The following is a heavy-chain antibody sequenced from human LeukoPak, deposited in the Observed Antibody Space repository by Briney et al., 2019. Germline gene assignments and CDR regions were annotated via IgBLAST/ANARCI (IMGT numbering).Heavy chain of an antibody. CDR3: ARDSPAGGNGYYFYGMDV. CDR1: GFTFSSYA. J-gene: IGHJ6*02. Sequence: GGSLRLSCAASGFTFSSYAMHWVRQAPGKGLEWVAVISYDGSNKYYAESVKGRFTISRDNSKNTMYLQMNSLRAEDTAVYYCARDSPAGGNGYYFYGMDVWGQGTTVTVSS. CDR2: ISYDGSNK. V-gene: IGHV3-30-3*01. D-gene: IGHD4-23*01.